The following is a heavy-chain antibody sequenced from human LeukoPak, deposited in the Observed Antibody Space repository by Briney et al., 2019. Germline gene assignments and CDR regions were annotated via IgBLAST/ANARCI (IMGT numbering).Heavy chain of an antibody. CDR2: IYYSGST. D-gene: IGHD4-17*01. Sequence: PSETLSLTCTVSGGSISSYYWGWIRQPPGKGLEWIGSIYYSGSTYYNPSLKSRVTISVDTSKNQFSLKLSSVTAADTAVYYCARGQYGDYLSWGQGTLVTVSS. CDR1: GGSISSYY. CDR3: ARGQYGDYLS. J-gene: IGHJ4*02. V-gene: IGHV4-39*07.